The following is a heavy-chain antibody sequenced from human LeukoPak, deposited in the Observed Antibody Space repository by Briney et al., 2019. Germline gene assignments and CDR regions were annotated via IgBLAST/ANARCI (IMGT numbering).Heavy chain of an antibody. V-gene: IGHV4-34*01. CDR2: INHSGST. CDR1: GGSFSGYY. CDR3: ARPFRGYSYGYFDY. J-gene: IGHJ4*02. D-gene: IGHD5-18*01. Sequence: PSETLSLTCAVYGGSFSGYYWSWIRQPPGKGLEWIGEINHSGSTNYNPSLKSRVTISVDTSKNQFSLKLSSVTAADTAVYYCARPFRGYSYGYFDYWGQGTLVTVSS.